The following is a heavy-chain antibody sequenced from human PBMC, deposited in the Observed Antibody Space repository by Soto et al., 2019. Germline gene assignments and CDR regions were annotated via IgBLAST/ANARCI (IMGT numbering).Heavy chain of an antibody. D-gene: IGHD3-22*01. Sequence: EVQLVESGGGLVQPGGSLKLSCAASGFTFSGSAMHWFRQASGKGLEWVGRIRSKANSYATAYAASVKGRFTISRDDSKNTAYLHMNSLKTEDTAVYYCTRHIPDNYYDSSGYLHWGQGALVTVSS. CDR1: GFTFSGSA. V-gene: IGHV3-73*02. CDR3: TRHIPDNYYDSSGYLH. CDR2: IRSKANSYAT. J-gene: IGHJ4*02.